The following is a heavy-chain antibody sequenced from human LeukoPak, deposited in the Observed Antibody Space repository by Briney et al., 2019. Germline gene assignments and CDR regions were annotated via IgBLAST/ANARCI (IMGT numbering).Heavy chain of an antibody. CDR2: TVSEIDGGTT. CDR1: GFTFNYAW. Sequence: GGSLRLFCAASGFTFNYAWMSWVRQVPGKGLEWVGQTVSEIDGGTTDYAAPVEGRFTISRDDSKSTLYLQMNSLKIEDTAVYYCTTDEDWNYARKDVWGQGATVIVSS. J-gene: IGHJ6*02. CDR3: TTDEDWNYARKDV. D-gene: IGHD1-7*01. V-gene: IGHV3-15*04.